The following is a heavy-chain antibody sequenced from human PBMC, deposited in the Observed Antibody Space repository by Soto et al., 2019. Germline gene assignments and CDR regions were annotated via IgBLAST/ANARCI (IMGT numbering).Heavy chain of an antibody. D-gene: IGHD3-16*01. CDR1: GGSISSNNYY. CDR2: IYHTGSA. V-gene: IGHV4-39*02. Sequence: PSETLSLTCTVPGGSISSNNYYWVWIRQPPGKGLEWIGSIYHTGSAYYSPSLKSRVTISVDTSKNRFSLNLSSVTAADTAVYYCARRGYDYVWGSYWFDPWGLGTLVTVSS. J-gene: IGHJ5*02. CDR3: ARRGYDYVWGSYWFDP.